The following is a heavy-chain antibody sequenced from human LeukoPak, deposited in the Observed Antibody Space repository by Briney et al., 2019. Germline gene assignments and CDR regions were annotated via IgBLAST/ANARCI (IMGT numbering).Heavy chain of an antibody. J-gene: IGHJ4*02. V-gene: IGHV3-23*01. CDR1: GITFNSCA. Sequence: GGSLRLSCAASGITFNSCAMSWVRQAPGKGLEWVSAISGSGGSTYYADSVKGRFTISRDNSKNTLYLQMNSLRAEDTAVYYCAKDLEQWLAPGDFDYWGQGTLVTVSS. CDR3: AKDLEQWLAPGDFDY. D-gene: IGHD6-19*01. CDR2: ISGSGGST.